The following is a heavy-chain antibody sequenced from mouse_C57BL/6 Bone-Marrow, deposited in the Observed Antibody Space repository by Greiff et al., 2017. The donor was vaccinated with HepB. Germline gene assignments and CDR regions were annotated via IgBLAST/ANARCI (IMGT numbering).Heavy chain of an antibody. CDR3: ARSGSSPHYFDY. CDR1: GYAFTNYL. Sequence: VQLQQSGAELVRPGTSVKVSCKASGYAFTNYLIEWVKQRPGQGLEWFGVINPGSGGTNYNEKFKGKATLTADKSSSTAYMQSSSLTSEDSAVYFCARSGSSPHYFDYWGQGTTLTVSS. D-gene: IGHD1-1*01. V-gene: IGHV1-54*01. CDR2: INPGSGGT. J-gene: IGHJ2*01.